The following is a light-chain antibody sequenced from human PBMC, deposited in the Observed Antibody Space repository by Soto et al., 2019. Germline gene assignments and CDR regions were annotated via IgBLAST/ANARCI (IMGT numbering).Light chain of an antibody. Sequence: VVMTQSPGTLSVSPGEGVTLSCRASQSVGNNLAWYQQKPGQAPRLLIFGASTRVTGIPARFSGSGSGTEFTLTITSLQSEDFVVYYCQQYINWPEYTFGQGTKLEIK. CDR2: GAS. CDR3: QQYINWPEYT. CDR1: QSVGNN. J-gene: IGKJ2*01. V-gene: IGKV3-15*01.